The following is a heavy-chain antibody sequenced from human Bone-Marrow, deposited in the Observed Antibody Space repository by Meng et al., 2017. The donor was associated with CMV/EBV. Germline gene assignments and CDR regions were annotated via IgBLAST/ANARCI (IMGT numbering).Heavy chain of an antibody. CDR2: INPNSGGT. V-gene: IGHV1-2*02. J-gene: IGHJ5*02. D-gene: IGHD3-3*01. CDR3: ARNGPYDFWSGYYTGDP. Sequence: TLTDYDMHWVRQAPGQGLEWMGWINPNSGGTKKAQKFEGRDAMGRGTAITTAYMELSKMRSDDTAVYYSARNGPYDFWSGYYTGDPWGQGTLVTVSS. CDR1: TLTDYD.